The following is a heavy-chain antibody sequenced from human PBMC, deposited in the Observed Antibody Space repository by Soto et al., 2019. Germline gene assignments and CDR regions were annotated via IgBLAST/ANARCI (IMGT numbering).Heavy chain of an antibody. CDR3: SREGGDLDWFDP. CDR1: GFTFSSYS. CDR2: ISRSSSTI. D-gene: IGHD4-17*01. V-gene: IGHV3-48*01. Sequence: DVQLVESGGGLVQPGGSLRLSCAASGFTFSSYSMNWVRQAPGKGLEWVSYISRSSSTIYYADSVKGRFTISRDNAKNSLYLHMNSLRAEDTAVYYCSREGGDLDWFDPWGKGTLVTVSS. J-gene: IGHJ5*02.